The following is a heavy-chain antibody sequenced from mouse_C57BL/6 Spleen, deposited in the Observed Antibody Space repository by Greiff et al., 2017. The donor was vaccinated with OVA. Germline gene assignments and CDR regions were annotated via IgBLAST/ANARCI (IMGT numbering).Heavy chain of an antibody. J-gene: IGHJ1*03. CDR1: GYAFSSSW. CDR2: IYPGDGDT. D-gene: IGHD2-4*01. V-gene: IGHV1-82*01. CDR3: ARRGIYYDYDGYFDV. Sequence: QVQLQQSGPELVKPGASVKISCKASGYAFSSSWMNWVKQRPGQGLEWIGRIYPGDGDTNYNGKFKGKATLTADKSSSTAYMQLSSLTSEDSAVYFCARRGIYYDYDGYFDVWGTGTTVTVSS.